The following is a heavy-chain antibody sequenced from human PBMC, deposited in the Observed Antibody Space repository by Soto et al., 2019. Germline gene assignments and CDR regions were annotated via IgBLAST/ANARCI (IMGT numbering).Heavy chain of an antibody. D-gene: IGHD2-2*01. Sequence: ASVKVSCKASGYTFTSYDINWVRQATGQGLEWMGWMNPNSGNTGYAQKFQGRVTMTRNTSISTAYMELSSLRSEDTAVYYCARGGLTYCSSTSCSYYYYYGMDVWGQGTTVTVSS. CDR2: MNPNSGNT. J-gene: IGHJ6*02. CDR3: ARGGLTYCSSTSCSYYYYYGMDV. V-gene: IGHV1-8*01. CDR1: GYTFTSYD.